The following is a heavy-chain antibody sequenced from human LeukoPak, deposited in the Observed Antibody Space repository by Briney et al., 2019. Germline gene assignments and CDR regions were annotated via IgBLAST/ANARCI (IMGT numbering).Heavy chain of an antibody. J-gene: IGHJ3*02. D-gene: IGHD3-3*01. Sequence: GGSLRLSCAASGFTFSSYGMHWVRQAPGKGLEWVAVIWYDGSNKYYADSVKGRFTISRDNSKNTLYLQMNSLRAEDTAVYYCAKDTYYDFWTDAFDIWGQGTMVTVSS. V-gene: IGHV3-33*06. CDR3: AKDTYYDFWTDAFDI. CDR1: GFTFSSYG. CDR2: IWYDGSNK.